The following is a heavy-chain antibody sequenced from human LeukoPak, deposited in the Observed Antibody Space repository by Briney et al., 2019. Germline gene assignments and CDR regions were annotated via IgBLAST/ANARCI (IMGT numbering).Heavy chain of an antibody. CDR3: TRQPPSGSGYSAWFDP. D-gene: IGHD6-13*01. J-gene: IGHJ5*02. CDR2: IRSKAHSYAT. V-gene: IGHV3-73*01. Sequence: GGSLRPSCEASQFSFSGSAMQWVRQASGKGLEWVGRIRSKAHSYATEYAASVKGRFTISRDDSKNTAYLQMNSLQKEDTAVYYCTRQPPSGSGYSAWFDPWGQGTLVIVSS. CDR1: QFSFSGSA.